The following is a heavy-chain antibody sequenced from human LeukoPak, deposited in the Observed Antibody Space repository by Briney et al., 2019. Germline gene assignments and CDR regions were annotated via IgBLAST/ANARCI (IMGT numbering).Heavy chain of an antibody. CDR1: GFTFSSYS. Sequence: GGSLRLSCAASGFTFSSYSMNWVRQAPGKGLEWVSSISSSSSYIYYADSVKGRFTISRDNAKNSLYLQMNSLRAEDTAVYYCARDSSSWSHAEYFQHWGQGTLVTVSS. CDR2: ISSSSSYI. D-gene: IGHD6-13*01. J-gene: IGHJ1*01. V-gene: IGHV3-21*01. CDR3: ARDSSSWSHAEYFQH.